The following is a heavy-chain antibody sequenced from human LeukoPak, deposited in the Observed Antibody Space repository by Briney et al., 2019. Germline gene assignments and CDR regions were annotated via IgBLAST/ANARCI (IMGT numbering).Heavy chain of an antibody. CDR2: ISSSGYTI. D-gene: IGHD5-24*01. J-gene: IGHJ4*02. CDR3: ARDKGDGYITYSFDY. V-gene: IGHV3-11*01. Sequence: GGSLRLSCAASGFTFSDYYMSWIRQAPGKGLEWVSYISSSGYTIYYADSVKGRFTISRDNAKNSLYLHMNSLRAEDTAVYYCARDKGDGYITYSFDYWGQGTLVTVSS. CDR1: GFTFSDYY.